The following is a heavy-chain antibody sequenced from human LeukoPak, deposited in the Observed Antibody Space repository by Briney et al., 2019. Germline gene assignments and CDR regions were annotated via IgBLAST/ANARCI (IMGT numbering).Heavy chain of an antibody. V-gene: IGHV1-18*01. CDR2: ISAYNGNT. CDR1: GYTFTSYG. CDR3: ARDLGYCSSTSCRSAEYFQH. J-gene: IGHJ1*01. Sequence: ASVKVSCKASGYTFTSYGISWVRQAPGQGLEWMGWISAYNGNTNYAQKLRGRVTMTTDTSTSTAYMELRSLRSDDTAVYYCARDLGYCSSTSCRSAEYFQHWGQGTLVTVSS. D-gene: IGHD2-2*01.